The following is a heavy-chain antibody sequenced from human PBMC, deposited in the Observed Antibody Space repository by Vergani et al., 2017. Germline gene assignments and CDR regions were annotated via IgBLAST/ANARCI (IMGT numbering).Heavy chain of an antibody. CDR1: GFSLSRFW. D-gene: IGHD3-10*01. Sequence: EVQLVESGGGLVQPGGSLRLSCAASGFSLSRFWMSWVRQAPGKGLEWVANIQNGGSEKNYVDSVKGRFTISRDNAKNSLYLQMNSLRAEDTAVYFCARNVYGSGTVMAYWGQGTLVSVSS. J-gene: IGHJ4*02. CDR2: IQNGGSEK. V-gene: IGHV3-7*01. CDR3: ARNVYGSGTVMAY.